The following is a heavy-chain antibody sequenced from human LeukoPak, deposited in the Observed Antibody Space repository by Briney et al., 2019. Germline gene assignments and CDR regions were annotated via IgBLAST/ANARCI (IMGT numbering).Heavy chain of an antibody. CDR1: GGSISSYY. V-gene: IGHV4-59*01. CDR2: IYYSGST. Sequence: PSETLSLTCTVSGGSISSYYWSWIRQPPGEGLEWIGYIYYSGSTNYNPSFKSRVTISVDTSKNQFSLKLSSVTAADTAVYYCARIGPYSYGYWYFDYWGQGTLVTVSS. J-gene: IGHJ4*02. D-gene: IGHD5-18*01. CDR3: ARIGPYSYGYWYFDY.